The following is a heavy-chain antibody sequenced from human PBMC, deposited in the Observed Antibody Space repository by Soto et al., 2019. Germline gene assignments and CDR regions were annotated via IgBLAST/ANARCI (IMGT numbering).Heavy chain of an antibody. J-gene: IGHJ4*02. CDR1: GFNFNSNV. D-gene: IGHD3-9*01. CDR2: IRDDGVTT. CDR3: AKHSVDWANFPFGS. Sequence: PGGSLRLSCTASGFNFNSNVMSWVRQAPGKGLEWLAIIRDDGVTTYYAASVKGRFTISRDNSMNTLYLQMKSLRAEDTAVYYCAKHSVDWANFPFGSWGQGIQVTVSS. V-gene: IGHV3-23*01.